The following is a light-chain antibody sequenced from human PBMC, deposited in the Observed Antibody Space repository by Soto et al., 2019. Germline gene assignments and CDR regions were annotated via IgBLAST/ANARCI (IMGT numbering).Light chain of an antibody. Sequence: QSALTQPASVSGSPGQSITISCTGTSSDVGGYNYVSWYQQHAGFAPKLIIYEVSNRPSGVSNRFSGSKSGDTASLTISGLQAEDEADYYCSSYTSTNTLAVFGTGTKLIVL. J-gene: IGLJ1*01. CDR2: EVS. CDR3: SSYTSTNTLAV. CDR1: SSDVGGYNY. V-gene: IGLV2-14*01.